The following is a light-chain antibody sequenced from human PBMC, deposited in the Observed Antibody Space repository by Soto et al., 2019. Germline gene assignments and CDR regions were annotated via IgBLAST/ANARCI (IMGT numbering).Light chain of an antibody. CDR3: LQYDNLPYT. CDR1: EAISNF. Sequence: DTQMTQSPSSLSASVGDRVTITCHASEAISNFLNWYQQKPGKAPKLLIYDASNLETGVPSRFNGSGSETDFTFTVSDLQPEDIATYYCLQYDNLPYTFGQGTKLQIK. J-gene: IGKJ2*01. V-gene: IGKV1-33*01. CDR2: DAS.